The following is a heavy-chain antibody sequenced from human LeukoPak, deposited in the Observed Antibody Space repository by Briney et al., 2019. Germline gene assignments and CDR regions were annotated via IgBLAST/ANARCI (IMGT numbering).Heavy chain of an antibody. D-gene: IGHD3-10*01. Sequence: PSETLSLTCTVSGSSISSGDYHWNWIRQPPGKGLEWIGFIHDSGSTYYNPSLKSRVSISRDMSKNQLSLMLSSVTAADTAVYYCARGFGAGNYYCGWFDPWGQGTLVSVSS. CDR3: ARGFGAGNYYCGWFDP. J-gene: IGHJ5*02. CDR1: GSSISSGDYH. V-gene: IGHV4-30-4*01. CDR2: IHDSGST.